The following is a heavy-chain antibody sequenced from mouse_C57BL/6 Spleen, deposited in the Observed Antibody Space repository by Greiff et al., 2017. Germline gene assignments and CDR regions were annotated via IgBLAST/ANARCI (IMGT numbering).Heavy chain of an antibody. CDR3: ARQGAGTKYFDV. CDR1: GFTFSSYA. Sequence: SGGGLVKPGGSLKLSCAASGFTFSSYAMSWVRQTPEKRLEWVATISDGGSYTYYPDNVKGRFTISRDNAKNNLYLQMSHLKSEDTAMYYCARQGAGTKYFDVWGTGTTVTVSS. V-gene: IGHV5-4*03. CDR2: ISDGGSYT. D-gene: IGHD4-1*01. J-gene: IGHJ1*03.